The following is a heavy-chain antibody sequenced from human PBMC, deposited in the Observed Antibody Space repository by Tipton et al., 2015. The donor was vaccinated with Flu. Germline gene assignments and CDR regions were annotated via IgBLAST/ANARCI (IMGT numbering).Heavy chain of an antibody. J-gene: IGHJ4*02. V-gene: IGHV4-31*03. D-gene: IGHD2-2*01. CDR2: VFYTGSS. CDR1: GDSINSAGYY. CDR3: APSTRYWTGGHFFGW. Sequence: TLSLTCSVSGDSINSAGYYWSWIRQHPKRGLEWIGYVFYTGSSYYNPSLESRVTISMDASKNQFSLKLTSITAADTAVYYCAPSTRYWTGGHFFGWWGRGTQVTVSS.